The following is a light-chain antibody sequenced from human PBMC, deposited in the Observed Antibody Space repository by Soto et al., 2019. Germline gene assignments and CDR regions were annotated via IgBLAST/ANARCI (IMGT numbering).Light chain of an antibody. Sequence: QSALTQPRSVSGSLGQSVTISCIGTNSDIVIYKYVSWYQHHPGKAPKLIISDVNRRPSGVPDRFSGSKSGNTASLTISGLQTDDEAYYYCCSYAGSRVYVFGSGTKLTVL. V-gene: IGLV2-11*01. CDR1: NSDIVIYKY. CDR3: CSYAGSRVYV. CDR2: DVN. J-gene: IGLJ1*01.